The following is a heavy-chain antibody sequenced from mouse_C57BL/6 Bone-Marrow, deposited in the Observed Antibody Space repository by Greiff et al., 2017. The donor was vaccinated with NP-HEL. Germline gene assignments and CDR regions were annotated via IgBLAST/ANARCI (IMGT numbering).Heavy chain of an antibody. D-gene: IGHD1-1*01. CDR1: GYTFTDYE. V-gene: IGHV1-15*01. CDR2: IDPETGGT. J-gene: IGHJ2*01. Sequence: QVQLQQSGAELVRPGASVTLSCKASGYTFTDYEMHWVKQTPVHGLEWIGAIDPETGGTAYNQKFKGKAILTADKSSSTAYMELRSLTSEDSAVYYCTRWESITTEDYWGQGTTLTVSS. CDR3: TRWESITTEDY.